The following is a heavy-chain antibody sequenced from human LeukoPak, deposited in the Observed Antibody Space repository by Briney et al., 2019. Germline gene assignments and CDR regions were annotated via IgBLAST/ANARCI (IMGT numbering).Heavy chain of an antibody. Sequence: SETLSLTCTVSGGSISSYYWSWIRQPPGKGLEWIGYIYYSGSTNYNPSLKSRVTISVDTSKNQFSLKLSSVTAADTAVYYCARTRYYYYMDVWGKGTTVTVSS. CDR2: IYYSGST. J-gene: IGHJ6*03. CDR3: ARTRYYYYMDV. V-gene: IGHV4-59*01. CDR1: GGSISSYY.